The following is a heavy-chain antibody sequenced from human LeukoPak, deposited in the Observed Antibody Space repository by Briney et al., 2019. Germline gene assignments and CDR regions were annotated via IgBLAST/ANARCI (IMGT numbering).Heavy chain of an antibody. D-gene: IGHD3-22*01. J-gene: IGHJ4*02. CDR1: GGSFSGYF. CDR2: ITPSGST. V-gene: IGHV4-34*01. Sequence: PSETLSLTCVVYGGSFSGYFWSWIRQPPGKGLEWIGEITPSGSTNYSPSLKSRVSISIDTSKKKLSLRLTSVTAADSAVYYCASSFYYDSRDYWGQGTLVTASS. CDR3: ASSFYYDSRDY.